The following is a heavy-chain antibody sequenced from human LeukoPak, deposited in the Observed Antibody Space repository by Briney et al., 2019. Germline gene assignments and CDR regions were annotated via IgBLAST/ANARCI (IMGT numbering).Heavy chain of an antibody. Sequence: GGSLRLSCAASGFTFSSYGMHWVRQAPGKGLEWVAVISYDGSNKYYADSVKGRFTISRDNSKNTLYLQMNSLRAEDTAVYYCAKDRGYSYGMGYYFDYWGQGTLVTVSS. J-gene: IGHJ4*02. D-gene: IGHD5-18*01. CDR2: ISYDGSNK. V-gene: IGHV3-30*18. CDR3: AKDRGYSYGMGYYFDY. CDR1: GFTFSSYG.